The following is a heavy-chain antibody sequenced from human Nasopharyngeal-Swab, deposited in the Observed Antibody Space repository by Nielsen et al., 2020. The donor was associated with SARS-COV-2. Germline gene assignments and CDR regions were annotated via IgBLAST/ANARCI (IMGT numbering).Heavy chain of an antibody. CDR3: ARAPRITIFGVVQAFDI. J-gene: IGHJ3*02. D-gene: IGHD3-3*01. V-gene: IGHV4-31*02. Sequence: RQAPGKGLEWIGYIYYSGSTYYNPSLKSRVTISVDTSKNQFSLKLSFVTAADTAVYYCARAPRITIFGVVQAFDIWGQGTMVTVSS. CDR2: IYYSGST.